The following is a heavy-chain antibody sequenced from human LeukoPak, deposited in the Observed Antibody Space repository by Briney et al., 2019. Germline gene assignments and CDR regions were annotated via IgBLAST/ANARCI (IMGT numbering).Heavy chain of an antibody. J-gene: IGHJ2*01. CDR1: GFTFSSYW. Sequence: GGSLRLSCAASGFTFSSYWMHWVRQAPGKGLVWVSRINTDGSSTSYADSVKGRFTISRDNAKNTLYLQMNSLRAEDTAVYYCARDPGGVWSGSGRSYFDLWGRGTLVTVSS. V-gene: IGHV3-74*01. CDR3: ARDPGGVWSGSGRSYFDL. CDR2: INTDGSST. D-gene: IGHD3-10*01.